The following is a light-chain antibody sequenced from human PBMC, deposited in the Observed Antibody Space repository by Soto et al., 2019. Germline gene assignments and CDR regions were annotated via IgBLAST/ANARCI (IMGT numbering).Light chain of an antibody. CDR1: QNIDTY. CDR2: DAS. Sequence: EVVLTQSPATLSSSPGESVTLSCRASQNIDTYLAWYQQRPGQAPRLLIYDASYRAVGIPSRFSGSGSGTDFTLTISSLEPADFAVYYCQQYNNWPPRLTFGGGTKMEIK. CDR3: QQYNNWPPRLT. J-gene: IGKJ4*01. V-gene: IGKV3-11*01.